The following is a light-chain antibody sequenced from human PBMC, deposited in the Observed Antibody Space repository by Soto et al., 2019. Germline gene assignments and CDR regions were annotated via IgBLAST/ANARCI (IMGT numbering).Light chain of an antibody. CDR3: QQYGSSRFT. CDR2: GAS. V-gene: IGKV3-20*01. CDR1: QSISSSY. Sequence: EIVLTQSPGTLSLSPGERATLSCRASQSISSSYLAWYQQKPGQAPRLLVYGASSRATGIPDRFSGSGSGTDFTLTISRVEPEDFAVDYCQQYGSSRFTFGPGTKVDIK. J-gene: IGKJ3*01.